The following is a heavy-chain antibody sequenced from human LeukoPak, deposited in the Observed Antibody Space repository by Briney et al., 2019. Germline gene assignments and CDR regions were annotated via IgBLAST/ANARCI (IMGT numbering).Heavy chain of an antibody. D-gene: IGHD2-2*01. V-gene: IGHV4-34*01. CDR2: INHSGST. Sequence: SETLSLTCAVYGGSFSGYYWSWIRQPPGKGLEWIGEINHSGSTNYNPSLKSRVTISVDTSKNQFSLTLSSVTAADTAVYYCARVRRYCSSTSCRNMDVWGKGTTVTVSS. J-gene: IGHJ6*03. CDR1: GGSFSGYY. CDR3: ARVRRYCSSTSCRNMDV.